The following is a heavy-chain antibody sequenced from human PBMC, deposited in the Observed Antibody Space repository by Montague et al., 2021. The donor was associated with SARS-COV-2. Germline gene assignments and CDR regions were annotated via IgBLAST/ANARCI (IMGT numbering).Heavy chain of an antibody. D-gene: IGHD6-19*01. CDR3: ARLALSGWPSYYLYGLDV. CDR1: GGSISYGSYF. CDR2: IHTSGST. V-gene: IGHV4-61*02. Sequence: TLSLTCTVSGGSISYGSYFWTWIRQPAGKGLEWIGRIHTSGSTNYNPSLKSRVAISIDTSKDQFSLELSSVTAADTAVYYCARLALSGWPSYYLYGLDVWGPGTMITVSS. J-gene: IGHJ6*01.